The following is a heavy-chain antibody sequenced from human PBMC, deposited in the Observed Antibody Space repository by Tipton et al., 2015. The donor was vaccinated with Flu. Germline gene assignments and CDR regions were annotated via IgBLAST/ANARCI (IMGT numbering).Heavy chain of an antibody. CDR3: VRPSRDGYDGDY. CDR2: IKLDGSEK. CDR1: GFTFSNYW. J-gene: IGHJ4*02. D-gene: IGHD5-24*01. Sequence: GSLRLSCAASGFTFSNYWTSWVRQAPGKGLEWVANIKLDGSEKFYVDSVKGRFTISRGNAKNSLYLQMNSLRAEDTAVYYCVRPSRDGYDGDYWGQGALVTVSS. V-gene: IGHV3-7*01.